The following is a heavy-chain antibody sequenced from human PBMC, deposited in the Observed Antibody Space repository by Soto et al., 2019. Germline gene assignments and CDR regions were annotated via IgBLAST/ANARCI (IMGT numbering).Heavy chain of an antibody. Sequence: QVQLVQSGAEVKKPGSSVKVSCKASGGTFSSDTIGWVRQAPGQGLEWMGRIIPILGIANYAQKFQGRVTITADKSTSTAYMELSSLRSEDTAVYYCARDRYCRGGSCCSVHYYYYMDVWGKGTTVTVSS. CDR1: GGTFSSDT. J-gene: IGHJ6*03. CDR2: IIPILGIA. D-gene: IGHD2-15*01. CDR3: ARDRYCRGGSCCSVHYYYYMDV. V-gene: IGHV1-69*08.